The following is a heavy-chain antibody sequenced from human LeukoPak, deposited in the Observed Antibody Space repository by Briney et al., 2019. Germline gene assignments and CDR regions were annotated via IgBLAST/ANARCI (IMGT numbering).Heavy chain of an antibody. V-gene: IGHV4-30-4*01. CDR1: GGSISSGDYY. J-gene: IGHJ6*02. CDR3: ARDGGYCSSTSCPRYYYGMDV. CDR2: IYYSGST. D-gene: IGHD2-2*01. Sequence: SETLSLTCTVSGGSISSGDYYWSWIRQPPGKGLEWIGYIYYSGSTYYNPSLKSRVTISVDTSKTQFSLKLSSVTAADTAVYYCARDGGYCSSTSCPRYYYGMDVWGQGTTVTVSS.